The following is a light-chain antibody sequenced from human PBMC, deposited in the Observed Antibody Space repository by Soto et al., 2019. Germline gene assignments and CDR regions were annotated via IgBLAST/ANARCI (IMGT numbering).Light chain of an antibody. CDR1: QSVDRY. J-gene: IGKJ1*01. CDR2: KAS. CDR3: QQYNSYWT. V-gene: IGKV1-5*03. Sequence: TQSPDTLSLSPGETATLSCRASQSVDRYVAWYQQKPGKAPKLLIYKASSLESGVPSRFSGSGSGTEFTLTISSLQPDDFATYYCQQYNSYWTFGQGTKVEIK.